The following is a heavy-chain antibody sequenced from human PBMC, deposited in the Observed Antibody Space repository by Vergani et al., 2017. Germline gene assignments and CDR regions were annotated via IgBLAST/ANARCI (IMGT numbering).Heavy chain of an antibody. J-gene: IGHJ4*02. CDR3: ARLAYCGGDCYSGLYYFDY. Sequence: VQLVQSGAEVKKPGASVKVSCKASGYSFTSYWISWVRQMPGKGLEWMGRIDPSDSYTNYSPSFQGHVTISADKSISTAYLQWSSLKASDTAMYYCARLAYCGGDCYSGLYYFDYWGQGTLVTVSS. V-gene: IGHV5-10-1*01. D-gene: IGHD2-21*02. CDR2: IDPSDSYT. CDR1: GYSFTSYW.